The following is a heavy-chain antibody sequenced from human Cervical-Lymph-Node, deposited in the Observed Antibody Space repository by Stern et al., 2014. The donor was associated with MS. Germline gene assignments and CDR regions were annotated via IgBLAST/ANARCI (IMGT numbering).Heavy chain of an antibody. CDR3: ARDLPRGGGNGMDV. D-gene: IGHD4-23*01. CDR2: ISSAGDR. Sequence: VQLVESGGGLVQPGGSLRLSCAASGFNFSAYDMPWVRPVTGKRLEWVSAISSAGDRYYPGSVKGRFTISRDSAKSSLYLQMNSLRAGDTAVYYCARDLPRGGGNGMDVWGQGTTVTVSS. CDR1: GFNFSAYD. J-gene: IGHJ6*02. V-gene: IGHV3-13*01.